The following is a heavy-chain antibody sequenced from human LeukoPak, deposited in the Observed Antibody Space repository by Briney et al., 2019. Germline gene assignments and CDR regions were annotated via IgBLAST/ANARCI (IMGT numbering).Heavy chain of an antibody. CDR2: ISYDGSNK. V-gene: IGHV3-30*18. CDR3: AKDIGPYDIAVAGTHFDY. Sequence: PGGSLRLSCAASGFTFSSYGMHWVRQAPGKGLEWVAVISYDGSNKYYADSVKGRFTISRDNSKNTLYLQMNSLRAEDTALYYCAKDIGPYDIAVAGTHFDYWGQGTLVTVSS. CDR1: GFTFSSYG. J-gene: IGHJ4*02. D-gene: IGHD6-19*01.